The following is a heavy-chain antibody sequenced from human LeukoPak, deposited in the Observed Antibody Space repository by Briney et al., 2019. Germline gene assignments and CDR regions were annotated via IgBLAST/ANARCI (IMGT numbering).Heavy chain of an antibody. D-gene: IGHD3-10*01. Sequence: EASVKVSCKASGYTFTGYYMHWLRQAPGQGLEWMGWINPNSGGTNYAHKSEGRVTMTRDTSISAAYMELSSLRSEDTAVYYCAREDRRGVRGAYKFDYWGQGTLVTVSS. J-gene: IGHJ4*02. V-gene: IGHV1-2*07. CDR2: INPNSGGT. CDR3: AREDRRGVRGAYKFDY. CDR1: GYTFTGYY.